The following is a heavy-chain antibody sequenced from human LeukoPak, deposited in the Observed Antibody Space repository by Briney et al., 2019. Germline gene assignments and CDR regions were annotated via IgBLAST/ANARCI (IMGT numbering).Heavy chain of an antibody. CDR2: INGDATII. CDR3: VRDLILVWTPGDDFDH. V-gene: IGHV3-74*03. Sequence: GGSLRLSCVASGFTFTHYWMHWVRHVPGKGLEWVSRINGDATIITYADSVKGRFTISRENAKNPLYLQMNSLRAEDTAVYYCVRDLILVWTPGDDFDHWGLGTLVTVSS. D-gene: IGHD3-16*01. J-gene: IGHJ4*02. CDR1: GFTFTHYW.